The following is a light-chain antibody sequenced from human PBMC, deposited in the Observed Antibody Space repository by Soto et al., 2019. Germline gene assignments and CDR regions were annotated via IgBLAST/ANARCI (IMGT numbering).Light chain of an antibody. J-gene: IGLJ1*01. CDR1: TSFVGTYNY. CDR3: SSYTDSSNYV. CDR2: QVT. V-gene: IGLV2-14*01. Sequence: QSALTQPASVSGSAGQPITISCTGTTSFVGTYNYVSWYQQQPGKAPKLMIYQVTNRPSGVSNRFSGSRSGNTASLTISGLQAEDEADYYCSSYTDSSNYVFGTGTK.